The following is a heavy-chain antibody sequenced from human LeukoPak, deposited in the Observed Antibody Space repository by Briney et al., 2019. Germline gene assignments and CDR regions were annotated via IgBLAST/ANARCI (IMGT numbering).Heavy chain of an antibody. CDR2: IYHSGRS. J-gene: IGHJ5*02. CDR1: GDSISNGVKY. D-gene: IGHD5-18*01. Sequence: SETLSLTCTVSGDSISNGVKYWSWIRQHPGRGLEWIGYIYHSGRSYYNPSLKSRITMSVDTSKNQFSLNLSSVTAADTAVYYCARDRGSTWIQLPRAKNSIIDPWGQGTLVTVSS. V-gene: IGHV4-31*03. CDR3: ARDRGSTWIQLPRAKNSIIDP.